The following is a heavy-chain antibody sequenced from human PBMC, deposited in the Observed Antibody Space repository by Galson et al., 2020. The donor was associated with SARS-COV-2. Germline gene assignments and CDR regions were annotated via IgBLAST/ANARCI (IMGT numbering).Heavy chain of an antibody. CDR1: GFTFSDYY. J-gene: IGHJ4*02. D-gene: IGHD2-2*01. CDR3: ARVDSGNYCSRTSCYGAPGH. V-gene: IGHV3-11*05. CDR2: ISSSSSYT. Sequence: GESLKISCSASGFTFSDYYMSWIRQAPGKGLEWVSYISSSSSYTNYADSVKVRFTISRDNAKNSLYLQMNSLRAEYTAVYYCARVDSGNYCSRTSCYGAPGHCGQGTLVTVSS.